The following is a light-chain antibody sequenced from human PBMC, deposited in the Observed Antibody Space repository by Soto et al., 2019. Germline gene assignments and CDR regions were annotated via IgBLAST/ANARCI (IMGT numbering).Light chain of an antibody. CDR2: EVN. Sequence: QSVLTPPASVSGSPGQSITISCTGTSGDVGGYNYVSWYQLDPGNAPKLIIYEVNNRPSGVSNRFSGSKSGNTASLTISGLHAEDEADYYCTSYTSRGPWVFGGGTKLTVL. J-gene: IGLJ3*02. V-gene: IGLV2-14*01. CDR1: SGDVGGYNY. CDR3: TSYTSRGPWV.